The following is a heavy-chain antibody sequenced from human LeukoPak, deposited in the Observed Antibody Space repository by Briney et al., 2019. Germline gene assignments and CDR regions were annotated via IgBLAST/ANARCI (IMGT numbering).Heavy chain of an antibody. V-gene: IGHV3-7*03. CDR2: IKQDGSEK. D-gene: IGHD6-19*01. J-gene: IGHJ4*02. CDR1: GFTFSSYW. Sequence: GGSLRLSCAASGFTFSSYWMSWVRQAPGKGLEWVANIKQDGSEKYYVDSVKGRFTISRDNAKNSLYLQMNSLRAEDTAVYYCAKTPYSSGWAIDYWGQGTLVTVSS. CDR3: AKTPYSSGWAIDY.